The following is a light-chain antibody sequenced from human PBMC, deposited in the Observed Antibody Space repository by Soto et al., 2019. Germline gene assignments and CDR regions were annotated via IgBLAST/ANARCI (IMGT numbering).Light chain of an antibody. CDR2: AAS. V-gene: IGKV1-8*01. CDR3: QQYYSYPLT. J-gene: IGKJ4*01. Sequence: AIRMTQSPSSLSEAKGDRVTITCRASQGISSYLAWYQQKPGKAPKLLLYAASTLQSRVPSRFSGSGSGTDFTLTISCRQSEDFATYYCQQYYSYPLTFGGGTKVEIK. CDR1: QGISSY.